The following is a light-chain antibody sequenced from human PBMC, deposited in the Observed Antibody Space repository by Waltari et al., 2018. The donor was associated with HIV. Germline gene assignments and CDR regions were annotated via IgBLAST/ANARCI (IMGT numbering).Light chain of an antibody. V-gene: IGLV2-23*02. Sequence: QSALTQPASVSGSPGQSITISCPGTSSNVGSDDLFSWYQQHPGEAPKLIIYEVTKRHSGVSNRFSGSKSGNTASLTISGLQAEDEADYYCCSCPRSGIRYVFGTGTKVTVL. J-gene: IGLJ1*01. CDR3: CSCPRSGIRYV. CDR1: SSNVGSDDL. CDR2: EVT.